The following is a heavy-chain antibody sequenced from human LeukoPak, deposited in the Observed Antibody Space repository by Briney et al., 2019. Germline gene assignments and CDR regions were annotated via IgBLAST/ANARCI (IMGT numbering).Heavy chain of an antibody. CDR1: GYTFTGYY. V-gene: IGHV1-69*02. D-gene: IGHD2-21*01. J-gene: IGHJ3*02. CDR3: ASILGYSHAFDI. CDR2: IIPILGIA. Sequence: SVKVSCKASGYTFTGYYMHWVRQAPGQGLEWMGRIIPILGIANYAQKVQGRVTITADKSTSTAYMELSSLRSEDTAVYYCASILGYSHAFDIWGQGTMVTVSS.